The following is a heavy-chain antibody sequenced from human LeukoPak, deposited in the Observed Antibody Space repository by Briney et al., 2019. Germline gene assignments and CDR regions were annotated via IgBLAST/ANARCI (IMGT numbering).Heavy chain of an antibody. CDR1: GYSFTNNW. D-gene: IGHD2-21*02. V-gene: IGHV5-51*01. CDR3: ARYCGGDCYSGIDY. J-gene: IGHJ4*02. Sequence: GESLKISCEGSGYSFTNNWIGWVRQMPGKGLEWMGIISPGDFDITYSPSFRGQVTISADKSITTAYLQWSSLKASDTAMYYCARYCGGDCYSGIDYWGQGTLVTVSS. CDR2: ISPGDFDI.